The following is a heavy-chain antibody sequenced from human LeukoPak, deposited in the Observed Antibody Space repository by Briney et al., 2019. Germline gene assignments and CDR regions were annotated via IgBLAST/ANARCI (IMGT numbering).Heavy chain of an antibody. J-gene: IGHJ3*02. D-gene: IGHD2-21*01. V-gene: IGHV4-59*01. CDR1: GGSITSSY. CDR2: IYHSGST. CDR3: VRWQYCGGNCHFSAFDI. Sequence: KPSETLSLTCTVSGGSITSSYWSWIRQSPGKGQEWIGYIYHSGSTNSNPPLKSRVTISVDTPKNQFSLKLSSVTAADTAVYYCVRWQYCGGNCHFSAFDIWGQGTMVTVSS.